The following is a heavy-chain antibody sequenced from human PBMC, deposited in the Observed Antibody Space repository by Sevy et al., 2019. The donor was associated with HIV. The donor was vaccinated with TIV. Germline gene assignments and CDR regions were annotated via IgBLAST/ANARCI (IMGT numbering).Heavy chain of an antibody. J-gene: IGHJ6*02. Sequence: GGSLRLSCAASGFTFSTYAMNWVRQAPGKGLEWVSSISGSGRSTYYADSVEGRLTISRHNSKNTLYLKMNGHRADDTAVYYCAKGYCSGGSCPRDYYYYGMDVWGQGTTVTVS. CDR2: ISGSGRST. CDR1: GFTFSTYA. V-gene: IGHV3-23*01. D-gene: IGHD2-15*01. CDR3: AKGYCSGGSCPRDYYYYGMDV.